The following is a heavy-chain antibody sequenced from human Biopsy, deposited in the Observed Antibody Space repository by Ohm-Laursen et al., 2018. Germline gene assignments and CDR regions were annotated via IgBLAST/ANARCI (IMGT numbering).Heavy chain of an antibody. CDR3: ARAFRGQYFYYYYGMGV. V-gene: IGHV3-74*01. CDR1: GFSFSSYW. J-gene: IGHJ6*02. D-gene: IGHD3-9*01. CDR2: INIDGSTT. Sequence: GSLRLSCTASGFSFSSYWMHWVRQGPGKGLVWVSRINIDGSTTRYADSVKGRFTISRDNSKNSLYLQMNSLRAEDTALYYCARAFRGQYFYYYYGMGVWGQGTTVTVSS.